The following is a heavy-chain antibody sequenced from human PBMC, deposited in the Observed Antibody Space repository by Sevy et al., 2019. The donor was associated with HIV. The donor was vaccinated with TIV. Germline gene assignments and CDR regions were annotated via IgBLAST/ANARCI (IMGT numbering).Heavy chain of an antibody. CDR1: GGSFTGYY. CDR2: INHSGST. J-gene: IGHJ4*02. Sequence: SETLSLTCAVYGGSFTGYYWSWIRQPPGKGLEWIGEINHSGSTNYNPSLKGRVAISIDTSKNQFSLKLTSVTAADTAVYYCSRGLTDLYWGQGILVTVSS. D-gene: IGHD7-27*01. CDR3: SRGLTDLY. V-gene: IGHV4-34*01.